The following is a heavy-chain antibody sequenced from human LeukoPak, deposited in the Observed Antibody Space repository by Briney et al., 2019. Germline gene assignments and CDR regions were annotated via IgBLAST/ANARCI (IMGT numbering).Heavy chain of an antibody. V-gene: IGHV3-30-3*01. CDR1: GFTFSSYA. CDR3: ARGQLQWLVRWGVDY. D-gene: IGHD6-19*01. J-gene: IGHJ4*02. CDR2: ISYDGSNK. Sequence: GGSLRLSCAASGFTFSSYAMHWVRQAPGKGLEWVAVISYDGSNKYYADSVKGRFTISRDNSKNTLYLQMNSLRAEDTAVYYCARGQLQWLVRWGVDYWGQGTLVTVSS.